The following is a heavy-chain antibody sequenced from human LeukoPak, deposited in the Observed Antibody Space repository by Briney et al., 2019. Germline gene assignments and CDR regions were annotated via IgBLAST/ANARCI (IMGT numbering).Heavy chain of an antibody. CDR1: GGSISSSSYH. CDR3: ARGGYSPFDY. D-gene: IGHD5-18*01. CDR2: IYYSGST. J-gene: IGHJ4*02. V-gene: IGHV4-39*07. Sequence: PSETLSLTCTVSGGSISSSSYHWGWIRQPPGKGLEWIGSIYYSGSTYYNPSLKSRVTISVDTSKNQFSLKLSSVTAADTAVYYCARGGYSPFDYWGQGTLVTVSS.